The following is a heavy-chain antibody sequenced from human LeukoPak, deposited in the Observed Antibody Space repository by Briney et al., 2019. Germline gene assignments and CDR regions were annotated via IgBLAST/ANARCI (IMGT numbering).Heavy chain of an antibody. D-gene: IGHD3-10*01. Sequence: GRSLRLSCAASGFTFSSYAMHWVRQAPGKGLEWVAVISYDGSNKYYADSVMGRFTISRDNSKNTLYLQTNSLRAEDTAVYYCARDDGTMVRGVLDYWGQGTLVTVSS. CDR1: GFTFSSYA. V-gene: IGHV3-30-3*01. CDR2: ISYDGSNK. J-gene: IGHJ4*02. CDR3: ARDDGTMVRGVLDY.